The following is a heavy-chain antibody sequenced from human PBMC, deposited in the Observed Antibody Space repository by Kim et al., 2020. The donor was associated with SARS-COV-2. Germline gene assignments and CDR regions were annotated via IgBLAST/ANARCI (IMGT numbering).Heavy chain of an antibody. CDR3: ARGARPGIVGATRGSYYYGMDV. V-gene: IGHV3-33*05. CDR2: ISYDGSNK. Sequence: GGSLRLSCAASGFTFSSYGMHWVRQAPGKGLEWVAVISYDGSNKYYADSVKGRFTISRDNSKNTLYLQMNSLRAEDTAVYYCARGARPGIVGATRGSYYYGMDVWGQGTTVTVSS. J-gene: IGHJ6*02. D-gene: IGHD1-26*01. CDR1: GFTFSSYG.